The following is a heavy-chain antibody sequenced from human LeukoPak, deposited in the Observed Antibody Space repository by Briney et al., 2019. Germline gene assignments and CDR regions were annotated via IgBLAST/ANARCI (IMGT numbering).Heavy chain of an antibody. CDR3: ARGDYGGTGVDY. CDR2: ISGSSYYI. CDR1: GFTFSSYS. D-gene: IGHD4-23*01. Sequence: GGSLRLSCAASGFTFSSYSINWVRQAPGKGLEWVSSISGSSYYIYYADSVKGRFTISRDNAKNSLYLQMNSLRAEDTAVYYCARGDYGGTGVDYWGQGTLVTVSS. V-gene: IGHV3-21*01. J-gene: IGHJ4*02.